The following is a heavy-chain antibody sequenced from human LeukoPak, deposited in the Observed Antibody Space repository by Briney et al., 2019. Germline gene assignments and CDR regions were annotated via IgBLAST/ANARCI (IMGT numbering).Heavy chain of an antibody. D-gene: IGHD5-12*01. Sequence: SETLSLTCAVSGGSISSSNWWSWVRQPPGKGLEWIGEIYHSGSTNYNPSLKSRVTISVDKSKNQFSLKLSSVTAADTAVYYCARGLRVARGPKNPYYFDYWGQGTLVTVSS. CDR2: IYHSGST. CDR1: GGSISSSNW. J-gene: IGHJ4*02. CDR3: ARGLRVARGPKNPYYFDY. V-gene: IGHV4-4*02.